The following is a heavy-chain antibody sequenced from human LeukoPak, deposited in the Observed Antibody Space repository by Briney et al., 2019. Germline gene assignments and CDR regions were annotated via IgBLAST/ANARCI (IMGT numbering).Heavy chain of an antibody. V-gene: IGHV1-2*02. CDR2: INPNSGGT. J-gene: IGHJ5*02. CDR3: ARVIRTIVVPAAIPYNWFDP. Sequence: ASVKASCKASGYTFTGYYMHWVRQAPGQGLEWMGWINPNSGGTNYAQKFQGRVTMTRDTSISTAYMELSRLRSDDTAVYYCARVIRTIVVPAAIPYNWFDPWGQGTLVTVSS. CDR1: GYTFTGYY. D-gene: IGHD2-2*01.